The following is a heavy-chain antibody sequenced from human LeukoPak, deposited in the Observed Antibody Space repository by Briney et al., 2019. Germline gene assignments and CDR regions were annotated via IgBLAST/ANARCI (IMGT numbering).Heavy chain of an antibody. CDR2: IYHSGRT. J-gene: IGHJ4*02. CDR3: ARGGFNDGIDD. V-gene: IGHV4-59*12. D-gene: IGHD3-10*01. CDR1: GGSISSSY. Sequence: PSETLSLTCTVSGGSISSSYWSWIRQPPGTGLEWIGYIYHSGRTYYNPSLKSRVTISIDRSKNQFSLKLSSVTAADTAVYYCARGGFNDGIDDWGQGTLVTVSS.